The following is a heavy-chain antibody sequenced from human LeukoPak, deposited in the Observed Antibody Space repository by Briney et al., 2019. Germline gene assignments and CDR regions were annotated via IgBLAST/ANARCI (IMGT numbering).Heavy chain of an antibody. D-gene: IGHD3-22*01. V-gene: IGHV1-2*02. J-gene: IGHJ3*02. CDR3: ARDYYDSSGFGAFDI. CDR1: GYTFTAYY. CDR2: INTNSGGT. Sequence: EASVKVSCKASGYTFTAYYMHWVGQAPGQGLEWMGWINTNSGGTNYAQKFQGRVTMTRDKSISTAYMELSRLRSDDTAVYYCARDYYDSSGFGAFDIWGQGTMVTVSS.